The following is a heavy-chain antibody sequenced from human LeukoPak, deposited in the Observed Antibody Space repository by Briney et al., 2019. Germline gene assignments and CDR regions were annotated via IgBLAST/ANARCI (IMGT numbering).Heavy chain of an antibody. D-gene: IGHD6-6*01. CDR3: ARERRASIAARAPSFFD. V-gene: IGHV1-46*01. CDR1: GYTFTSYY. J-gene: IGHJ4*02. CDR2: INPSGGST. Sequence: GASVKVSCKASGYTFTSYYMHWVRQAPGQGLEWMGIINPSGGSTSYAQKFQGRVTMTRDMSTSTVYMELSSLRSEDTAVYYCARERRASIAARAPSFFDWGQGTLVTVSS.